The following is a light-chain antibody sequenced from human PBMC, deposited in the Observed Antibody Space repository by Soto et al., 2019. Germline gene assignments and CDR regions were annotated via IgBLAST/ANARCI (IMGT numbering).Light chain of an antibody. Sequence: DIQMTQSPSTLSASVGDRVTITCRASQSISSWLAWYQQKPGKAPKLLIYDASSLESGVPSRFSGSGSGTEFTLTISSLEPEDFAIYYCQQREDWPRTFGGGTRVEFK. CDR3: QQREDWPRT. V-gene: IGKV1-5*01. CDR2: DAS. J-gene: IGKJ4*01. CDR1: QSISSW.